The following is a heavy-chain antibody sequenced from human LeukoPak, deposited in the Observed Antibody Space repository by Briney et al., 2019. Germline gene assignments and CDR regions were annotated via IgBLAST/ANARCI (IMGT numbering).Heavy chain of an antibody. Sequence: GGSLRLSCTTSRFTFPDYAMTWVRQAPGKGLESVGFIRSEAYGGTAEYAASVKGRFTISRHDSKSIAYLQMNSLKTEDTAVYYCTRAVYCSGGSCSFDPWGQGTLVTVSS. CDR3: TRAVYCSGGSCSFDP. CDR2: IRSEAYGGTA. D-gene: IGHD2-15*01. V-gene: IGHV3-49*04. CDR1: RFTFPDYA. J-gene: IGHJ5*02.